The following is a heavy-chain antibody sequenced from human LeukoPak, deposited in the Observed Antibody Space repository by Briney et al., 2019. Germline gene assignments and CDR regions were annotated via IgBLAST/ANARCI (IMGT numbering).Heavy chain of an antibody. CDR1: GFTXXXYA. Sequence: XXXSGFTXXXYAMSWFRQAPGKGLEWVGFIRSKTYGGXTEYAASVKGRFTISRDDSKSIAYLQMNSLKTEDKDVYXXXXXXXXXAXDYWGQXTXVTVSS. CDR3: XXXXXXXAXDY. J-gene: IGHJ4*02. CDR2: IRSKTYGGXT. V-gene: IGHV3-49*03.